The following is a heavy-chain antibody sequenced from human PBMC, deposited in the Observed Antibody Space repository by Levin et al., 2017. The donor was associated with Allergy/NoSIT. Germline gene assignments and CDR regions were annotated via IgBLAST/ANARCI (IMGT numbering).Heavy chain of an antibody. CDR2: ISYDGSNK. CDR3: ARSGDISSWESHY. D-gene: IGHD6-13*01. CDR1: GFTFRSYA. Sequence: GESLKISCAASGFTFRSYAMHWVRQAPGKGLEWVAVISYDGSNKYYADSVKGRFTISRDDSKNTLYLQMNSLRAEDTALYYCARSGDISSWESHYWGQGTLVTVSS. J-gene: IGHJ4*02. V-gene: IGHV3-30*04.